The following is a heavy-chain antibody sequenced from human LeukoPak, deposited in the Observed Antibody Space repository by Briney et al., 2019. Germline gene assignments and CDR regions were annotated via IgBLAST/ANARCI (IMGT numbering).Heavy chain of an antibody. D-gene: IGHD3-9*01. CDR2: IYWDADK. CDR1: GFSLRTSGVG. CDR3: AHAYWVLSLVGSFDI. V-gene: IGHV2-5*02. J-gene: IGHJ3*02. Sequence: SGPTLVNTTLAIALTCTSSGFSLRTSGVGVSWFRQPPGKALVWLALIYWDADKRSSPSLTSRLTITKDPSKNQVVLTMTNMDPVDTATYYCAHAYWVLSLVGSFDIWGQGTMVTVSS.